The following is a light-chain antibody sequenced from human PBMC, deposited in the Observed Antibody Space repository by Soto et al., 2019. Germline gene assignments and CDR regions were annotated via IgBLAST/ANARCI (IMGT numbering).Light chain of an antibody. Sequence: DIQMTQSPSSLSASVGDRVSITCRASQSIGRFLNWHQQKPGKAPNVLINVASTLRRGVPSRFSGSGSRTDFNLTINSLQPEDFATYFCQQSFTTPLPSGGGTKVDIK. CDR2: VAS. V-gene: IGKV1-39*01. CDR1: QSIGRF. CDR3: QQSFTTPLP. J-gene: IGKJ4*01.